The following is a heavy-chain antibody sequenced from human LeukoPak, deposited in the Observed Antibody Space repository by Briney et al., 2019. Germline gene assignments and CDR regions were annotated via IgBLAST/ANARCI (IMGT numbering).Heavy chain of an antibody. D-gene: IGHD3-22*01. CDR2: FDPEDGET. V-gene: IGHV1-24*01. Sequence: GASVSVSCKLSRYTLTELSMHWVRQAPGKGLDWIGGFDPEDGETIYAQKIQGRVTMTEDTSTDTAYLELSSLRSEDTAVYYCATGTDSSGYNLDYWGQGTLVTVSS. CDR3: ATGTDSSGYNLDY. J-gene: IGHJ4*02. CDR1: RYTLTELS.